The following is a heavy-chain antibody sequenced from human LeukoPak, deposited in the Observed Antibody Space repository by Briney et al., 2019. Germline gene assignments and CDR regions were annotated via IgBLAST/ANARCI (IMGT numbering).Heavy chain of an antibody. CDR3: AKFQWELLTFDY. Sequence: GGSLRLSCAASGFTFSDYYMSWIRQAPGKGLEWVSAISGSGGSTYYADSVKGRFTISRDNSKNTLYLQMNSLRAEDTAVYYCAKFQWELLTFDYWGQGTLVTVSS. CDR2: ISGSGGST. J-gene: IGHJ4*02. V-gene: IGHV3-23*01. D-gene: IGHD1-26*01. CDR1: GFTFSDYY.